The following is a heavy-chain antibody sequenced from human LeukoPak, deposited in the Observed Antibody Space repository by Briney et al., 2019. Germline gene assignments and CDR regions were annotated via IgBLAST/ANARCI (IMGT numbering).Heavy chain of an antibody. D-gene: IGHD3-3*01. CDR3: ARGLHDFWSGLFGMDV. CDR2: IWYDGSNK. Sequence: GGSLRLSCAASGSTFSSYGMHWVRQAPGKGLEWVVVIWYDGSNKYYADSVKGRFTISRDNSKNTLYLQMNSLRAEDTAVYYCARGLHDFWSGLFGMDVWGQGTTVTVSS. V-gene: IGHV3-33*01. CDR1: GSTFSSYG. J-gene: IGHJ6*02.